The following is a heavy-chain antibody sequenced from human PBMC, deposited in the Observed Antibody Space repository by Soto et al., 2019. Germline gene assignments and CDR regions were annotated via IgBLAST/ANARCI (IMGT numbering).Heavy chain of an antibody. Sequence: EVQLVESGGGLVQPGGSLRLSCAASEFTFSSNWMHWVRQAPGKGLVWVSRINNDGSSTNYADSVKGRFTISRDNAKNTLYLQMNSLRAEDTAVYYCERAAYVVGMDVWGQGTTVTVSS. CDR2: INNDGSST. J-gene: IGHJ6*02. D-gene: IGHD2-21*01. CDR1: EFTFSSNW. V-gene: IGHV3-74*01. CDR3: ERAAYVVGMDV.